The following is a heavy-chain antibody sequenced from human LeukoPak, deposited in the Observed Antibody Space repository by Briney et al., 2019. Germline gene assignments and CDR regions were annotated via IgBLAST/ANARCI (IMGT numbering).Heavy chain of an antibody. V-gene: IGHV3-11*04. CDR3: VRGGNVAAAHFDY. Sequence: GGSLRLSCAASGFTFSDYYMSWIRQAPGKGLEWASYISSSTSNIYYADSVKGRFTISRDNAKNSLYLQMNSLRAEDTAVYYCVRGGNVAAAHFDYWGQGTLVTVSS. CDR1: GFTFSDYY. CDR2: ISSSTSNI. J-gene: IGHJ4*02. D-gene: IGHD6-13*01.